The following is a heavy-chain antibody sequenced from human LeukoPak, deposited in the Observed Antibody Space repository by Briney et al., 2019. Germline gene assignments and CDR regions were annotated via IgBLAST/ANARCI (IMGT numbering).Heavy chain of an antibody. D-gene: IGHD7-27*01. Sequence: SETLSLTCTVSGGSISSSSYYWGWIRQPPGKGLEWIGSIYYSGSTYYNPSLKSRVTISVDTSKNQFSLKLSSVTAADTAVYYCARDYRELGLDYYYYYGMDVWGQGTTVTVSS. V-gene: IGHV4-39*07. CDR1: GGSISSSSYY. CDR3: ARDYRELGLDYYYYYGMDV. J-gene: IGHJ6*02. CDR2: IYYSGST.